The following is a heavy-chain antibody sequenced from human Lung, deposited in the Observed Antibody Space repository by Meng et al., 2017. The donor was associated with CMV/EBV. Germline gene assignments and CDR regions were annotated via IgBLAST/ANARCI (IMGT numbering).Heavy chain of an antibody. CDR3: LRRSGGSV. J-gene: IGHJ4*02. CDR2: IAHRGSS. V-gene: IGHV4-4*02. Sequence: VQLRESGSVLVKPSETLSLTCAVFGDSIDNHHWGPWVRQPRVKGVEWIGEIAHRGSSAYNLSVKSRVSMSIDKSKNQFSLKLTSVTAADTAVYTCLRRSGGSVWGQGTLVTVSS. CDR1: GDSIDNHHW. D-gene: IGHD3-10*01.